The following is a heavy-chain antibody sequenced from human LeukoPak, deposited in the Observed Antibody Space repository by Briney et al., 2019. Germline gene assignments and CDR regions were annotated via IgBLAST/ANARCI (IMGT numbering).Heavy chain of an antibody. CDR1: GFTFSSYA. J-gene: IGHJ2*01. CDR3: ARGHSSGWYLDRVYFDL. Sequence: GGSLRLSCAASGFTFSSYAMSWVRQAPGKGLEWVSSISSSSSYIYYAESVKGRFTISRDNAKNSLYLQMNSLRAEDTAVYYCARGHSSGWYLDRVYFDLWGRGTLVTVSS. CDR2: ISSSSSYI. V-gene: IGHV3-21*01. D-gene: IGHD6-19*01.